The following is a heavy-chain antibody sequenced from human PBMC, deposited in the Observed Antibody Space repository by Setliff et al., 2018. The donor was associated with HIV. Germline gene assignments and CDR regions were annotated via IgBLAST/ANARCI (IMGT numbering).Heavy chain of an antibody. J-gene: IGHJ4*02. CDR2: INPSGGYT. CDR1: GYIFTDYY. D-gene: IGHD3-3*01. Sequence: ASVKVSCKASGYIFTDYYIHWVRQAPGQGLEWMGWINPSGGYTNYAQKFLGRVTMTQDTSFTTAYLELSRLGSDDTAVYYCAADNYNCNSFDSWGQGSLVTVSS. V-gene: IGHV1-2*02. CDR3: AADNYNCNSFDS.